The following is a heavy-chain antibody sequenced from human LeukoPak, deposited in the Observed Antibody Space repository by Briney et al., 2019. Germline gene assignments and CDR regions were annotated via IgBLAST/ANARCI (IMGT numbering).Heavy chain of an antibody. D-gene: IGHD1-26*01. Sequence: ASVKVSCKASVYTFTIYYIHWVRQAPGPGLEWMGWISVYSGNTIYAQKLQGRVTMTTDTSTNTAYMELGSLTSDDTAVYYCARAVRATLRDGFDIWGQGTKVTVSS. CDR2: ISVYSGNT. J-gene: IGHJ3*02. CDR3: ARAVRATLRDGFDI. V-gene: IGHV1-18*04. CDR1: VYTFTIYY.